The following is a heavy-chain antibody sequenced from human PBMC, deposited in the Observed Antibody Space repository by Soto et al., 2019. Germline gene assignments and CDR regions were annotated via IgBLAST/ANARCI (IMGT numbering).Heavy chain of an antibody. CDR1: GFTFSSYS. D-gene: IGHD3-3*01. CDR2: ISSSGDST. J-gene: IGHJ4*02. V-gene: IGHV3-23*01. Sequence: GGSRRLSCAASGFTFSSYSMNWVRQAPGKGLEWVSAISSSGDSTYYADSVKGRFTISRDTSKNTLYLQMNGLRAEDTALYYCAKGPSKFWSGPPAPFDYWGQGTLVTVSS. CDR3: AKGPSKFWSGPPAPFDY.